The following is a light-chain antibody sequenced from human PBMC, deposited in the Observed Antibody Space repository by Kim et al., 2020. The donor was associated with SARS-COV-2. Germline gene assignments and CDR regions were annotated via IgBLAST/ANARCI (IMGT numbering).Light chain of an antibody. CDR1: KDIGND. J-gene: IGKJ5*01. CDR3: LQHRTYPIT. V-gene: IGKV1-17*01. CDR2: GAS. Sequence: ASGGDRVTITCRENKDIGNDLGWYQQSPGRAPKRLIYGASNLQSGVPSRFSGSGSETEFTLTINSLQPEDFATYFCLQHRTYPITFGQGTRLEIK.